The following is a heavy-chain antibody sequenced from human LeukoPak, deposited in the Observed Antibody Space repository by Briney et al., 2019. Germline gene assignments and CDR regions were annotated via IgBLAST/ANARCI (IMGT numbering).Heavy chain of an antibody. CDR3: AREPIVVVPAATTGSAFDI. Sequence: SQTLSLTCTVSAGSSGSGGYYWSWIRQPPGKGLEWIGYIYHSGSTYYNPSLKSRVTISVDRSKNQFSLKLSSVTAADTAVYYCAREPIVVVPAATTGSAFDIWGQGTMVTVSS. D-gene: IGHD2-2*01. V-gene: IGHV4-30-2*01. J-gene: IGHJ3*02. CDR1: AGSSGSGGYY. CDR2: IYHSGST.